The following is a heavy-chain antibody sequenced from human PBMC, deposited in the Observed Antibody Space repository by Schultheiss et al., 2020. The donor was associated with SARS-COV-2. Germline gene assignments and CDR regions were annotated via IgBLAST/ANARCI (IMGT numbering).Heavy chain of an antibody. J-gene: IGHJ5*02. CDR3: ARTYYDILTGYYRRFDP. Sequence: SETLSLTCAVYGGSFSGYYWSWIRQPPGKGLEWIGYIYYSGSTNYNPSLKSRVTISVDTSKNQFSLQLSSVTAADTAVYYCARTYYDILTGYYRRFDPWGQGTLVTVSS. CDR2: IYYSGST. CDR1: GGSFSGYY. V-gene: IGHV4-59*08. D-gene: IGHD3-9*01.